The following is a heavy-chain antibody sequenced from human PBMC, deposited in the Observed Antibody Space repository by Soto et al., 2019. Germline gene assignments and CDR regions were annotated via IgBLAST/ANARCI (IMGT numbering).Heavy chain of an antibody. CDR3: SSDTFGEDDY. J-gene: IGHJ4*02. Sequence: VQLVESGGGLVQPGGSLRLSCAASGFTFSSYWMHWVRQVPGKGLVWVSRINSDGSSTSYADFVKGRFTISRDNAKNTLYLQMNSLRAEDTALYYCSSDTFGEDDYWGQGTLVTVSS. V-gene: IGHV3-74*01. D-gene: IGHD3-3*01. CDR2: INSDGSST. CDR1: GFTFSSYW.